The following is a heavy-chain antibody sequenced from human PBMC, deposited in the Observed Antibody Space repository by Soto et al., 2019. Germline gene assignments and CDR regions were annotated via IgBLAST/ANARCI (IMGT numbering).Heavy chain of an antibody. Sequence: ASVKVSCKASGYTFTSYGISWVRQAPGRGLEWMGWISAYNGNTNYAQKLQGRVTMTTDTSTSTAYMELRSLRSDDTAVYYCAREIMVYAGMSWFDPWGQGTLVTVSS. D-gene: IGHD2-8*01. CDR1: GYTFTSYG. CDR3: AREIMVYAGMSWFDP. CDR2: ISAYNGNT. J-gene: IGHJ5*02. V-gene: IGHV1-18*01.